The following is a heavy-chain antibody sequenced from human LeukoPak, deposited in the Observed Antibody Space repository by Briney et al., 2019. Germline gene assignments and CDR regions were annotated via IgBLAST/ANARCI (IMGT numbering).Heavy chain of an antibody. CDR3: AREGSVGATDY. J-gene: IGHJ4*02. Sequence: SQTLSLTCTVSGGSISSGSYYWSWIRQPAGKGLEWIGRIYTSGSTNYNPSLKSRVTISVDTSKNQFSLKLSSVTAADTAVYYCAREGSVGATDYWSQGTLVTVSS. D-gene: IGHD1-26*01. CDR2: IYTSGST. V-gene: IGHV4-61*02. CDR1: GGSISSGSYY.